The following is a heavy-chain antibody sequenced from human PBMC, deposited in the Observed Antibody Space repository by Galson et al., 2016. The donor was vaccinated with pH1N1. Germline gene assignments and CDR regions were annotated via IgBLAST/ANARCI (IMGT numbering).Heavy chain of an antibody. D-gene: IGHD6-6*01. V-gene: IGHV1-69*06. CDR2: IMPVFGTT. J-gene: IGHJ6*02. CDR1: GGTFNNNA. CDR3: ATRLPYSSSSFAYYYYGMDV. Sequence: SVKVSCKASGGTFNNNAITWVRQAPGQGLEWMGGIMPVFGTTNYAQKFQDRVTITADTSTGTAYMELRSLRSEDTAVFYCATRLPYSSSSFAYYYYGMDVWGQGTTVTVSS.